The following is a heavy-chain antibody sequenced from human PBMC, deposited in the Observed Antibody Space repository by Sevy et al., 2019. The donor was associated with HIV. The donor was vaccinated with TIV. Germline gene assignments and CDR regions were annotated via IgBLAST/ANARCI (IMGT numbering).Heavy chain of an antibody. CDR2: ISAYNGDT. V-gene: IGHV1-18*01. D-gene: IGHD3-22*01. Sequence: ASVKVSCKASGYTFTSYGISWVRQAPGQGLEWMGWISAYNGDTNYAQKLQGRVTMTTDTSTSTAYMELRRLRSDDTAVYYCARGPRGLYYYDSSGYRNWFDPWGQGTLVTVSS. J-gene: IGHJ5*02. CDR1: GYTFTSYG. CDR3: ARGPRGLYYYDSSGYRNWFDP.